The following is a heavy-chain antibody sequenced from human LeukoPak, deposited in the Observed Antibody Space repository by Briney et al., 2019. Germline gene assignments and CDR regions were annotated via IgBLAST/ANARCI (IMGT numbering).Heavy chain of an antibody. CDR2: IYYSGST. Sequence: SETLSLTCTVSGGSIGSYYWSWIRQPPGKGLEWIGYIYYSGSTNYNPSLKSRVTISVDTSKNQFSLKLSSVTAADTAVYYCARLIAAAGYYFDYWGQGTLVTVSS. CDR1: GGSIGSYY. J-gene: IGHJ4*02. V-gene: IGHV4-59*01. D-gene: IGHD6-13*01. CDR3: ARLIAAAGYYFDY.